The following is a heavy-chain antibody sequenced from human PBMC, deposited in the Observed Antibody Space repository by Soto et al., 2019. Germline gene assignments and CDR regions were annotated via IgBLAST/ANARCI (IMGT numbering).Heavy chain of an antibody. CDR3: ARVTDEGITGTRWFDP. V-gene: IGHV1-69*01. CDR1: GGTFSSYA. J-gene: IGHJ5*02. Sequence: QVQLVQSGAEVKKPGSSVKVSCKASGGTFSSYAISWVRQAPGQGLEWMGGIIPIFGTANYAQKFQGRVTITADESTITAYMEQSSLRSEDTAVYYCARVTDEGITGTRWFDPWGQGTLVTVSS. CDR2: IIPIFGTA. D-gene: IGHD1-7*01.